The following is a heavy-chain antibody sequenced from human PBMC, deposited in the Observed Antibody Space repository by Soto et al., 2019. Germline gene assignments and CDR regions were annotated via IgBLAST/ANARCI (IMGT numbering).Heavy chain of an antibody. D-gene: IGHD2-15*01. CDR3: ARDDVLCDGGRCYGVPLDV. V-gene: IGHV3-66*01. CDR1: GFTVISKY. CDR2: IQSGVPT. J-gene: IGHJ6*04. Sequence: EVQLVESGGGLVQPGGSLRLSCAASGFTVISKYMSWVRQAPGKGLEWVSLIQSGVPTYYADSVKGRFTISRDTSENTVHLQMDSLRAEDTAVYYCARDDVLCDGGRCYGVPLDVCGKGTTVTVSS.